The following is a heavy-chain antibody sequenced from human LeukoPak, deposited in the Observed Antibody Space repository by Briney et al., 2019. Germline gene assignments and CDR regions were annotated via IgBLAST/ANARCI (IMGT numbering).Heavy chain of an antibody. CDR1: GGSIITNYYY. CDR3: ARQLGQFDYYGSGSYYKTKGMDV. D-gene: IGHD3-10*01. CDR2: IYYSGNT. V-gene: IGHV4-39*01. J-gene: IGHJ6*02. Sequence: SETLSLTCTVSGGSIITNYYYWGWIRQPPGKGLEWIGSIYYSGNTYYNPSLKSRVTISVDTSKNQFSLKLSSVTAADTAVYYCARQLGQFDYYGSGSYYKTKGMDVGGQGTTVTVSS.